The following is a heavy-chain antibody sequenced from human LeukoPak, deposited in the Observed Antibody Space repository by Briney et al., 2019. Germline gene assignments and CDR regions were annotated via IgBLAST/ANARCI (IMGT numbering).Heavy chain of an antibody. J-gene: IGHJ4*02. CDR3: AKLFGFF. CDR2: IYYSGST. D-gene: IGHD3-3*01. V-gene: IGHV4-39*01. CDR1: GGSISSSSYY. Sequence: TSETLSLTCTVSGGSISSSSYYWGWIRQPPGKGLEWIGSIYYSGSTYYNPSLKSRVTISVDTSKNQFSLKLSSVTAADTAVYYCAKLFGFFGGEEPLVTVSS.